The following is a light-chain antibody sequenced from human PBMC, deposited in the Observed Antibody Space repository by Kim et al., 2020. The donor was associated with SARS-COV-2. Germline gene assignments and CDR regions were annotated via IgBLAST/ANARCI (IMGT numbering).Light chain of an antibody. V-gene: IGLV2-14*03. Sequence: PGQSITISCTGTSSDIGVRNYVSWYQQHPGKAPELMIYDVSYRPSGISNRFSGSKSGNTASLTISGLQAEDEADYYCSSYTSDNVIFGGGTQLTVL. CDR2: DVS. CDR3: SSYTSDNVI. CDR1: SSDIGVRNY. J-gene: IGLJ2*01.